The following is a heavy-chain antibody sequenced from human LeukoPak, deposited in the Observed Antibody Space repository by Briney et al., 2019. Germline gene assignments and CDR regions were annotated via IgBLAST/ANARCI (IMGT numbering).Heavy chain of an antibody. CDR3: AKMQWLATNYY. CDR2: ISYDGSNK. V-gene: IGHV3-30*18. Sequence: GRSLRLSCAASGFXFSGYGMHWVRQAPGKGLEWVAVISYDGSNKFYADSVKGRFTVSRDNSKNTLYLQMNSLRVEDTAVYYCAKMQWLATNYYWGQGTLVTVSS. J-gene: IGHJ4*02. CDR1: GFXFSGYG. D-gene: IGHD6-19*01.